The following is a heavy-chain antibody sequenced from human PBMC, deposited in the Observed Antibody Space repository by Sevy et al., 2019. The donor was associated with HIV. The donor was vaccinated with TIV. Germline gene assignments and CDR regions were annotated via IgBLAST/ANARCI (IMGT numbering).Heavy chain of an antibody. CDR3: ARGGVNGLYYFDY. J-gene: IGHJ4*02. Sequence: ASVKVSCKASGGTFSSYGISWVRQAPGQGLEWMGGIIPILGTVNYAQKFQGRVTITADESTKTAYMELSSLRSEDTAVLFCARGGVNGLYYFDYWGQGTLVTVSS. CDR1: GGTFSSYG. CDR2: IIPILGTV. V-gene: IGHV1-69*13. D-gene: IGHD2-8*01.